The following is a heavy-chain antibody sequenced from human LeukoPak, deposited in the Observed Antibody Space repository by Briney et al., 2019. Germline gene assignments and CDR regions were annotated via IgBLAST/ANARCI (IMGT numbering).Heavy chain of an antibody. J-gene: IGHJ4*02. D-gene: IGHD1-26*01. V-gene: IGHV3-7*03. CDR1: GFTFSSNY. Sequence: PGGSLRLSCAASGFTFSSNYMSWVRQAPGKGLEWVATINEDGSGKYYVDSVKGRFTISRDNAEKSLDLQMNSLRAEDTALYYCARGEFDYWGQGILVTV. CDR2: INEDGSGK. CDR3: ARGEFDY.